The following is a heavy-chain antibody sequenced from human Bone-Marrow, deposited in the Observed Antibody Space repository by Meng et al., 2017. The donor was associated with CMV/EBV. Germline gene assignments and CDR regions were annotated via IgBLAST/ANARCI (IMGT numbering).Heavy chain of an antibody. CDR2: INAGNGNT. CDR1: FTSYA. D-gene: IGHD3-3*01. V-gene: IGHV1-3*01. Sequence: FTSYAMDWVGQAHGQRLEWMGWINAGNGNTKYSQKYEGRVTITRDTSASTAYMELSSLRSEDTAVYYCAREGSYDFWSGYDYYFDYWGQGTLVTVSS. J-gene: IGHJ4*02. CDR3: AREGSYDFWSGYDYYFDY.